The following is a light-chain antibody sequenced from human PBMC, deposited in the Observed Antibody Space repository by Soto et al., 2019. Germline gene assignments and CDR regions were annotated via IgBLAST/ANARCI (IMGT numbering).Light chain of an antibody. CDR2: QIN. CDR3: AAWDDRLNGRV. J-gene: IGLJ3*02. V-gene: IGLV2-8*01. Sequence: QSALTQPPSASGSPGQSVTISCTGTSSDIGAYNYVSWYQQHPGKAPQLMIYQINKRPSGVPDRFSGSRSGNTASLTVSGLQPEDEAVYYCAAWDDRLNGRVFGGGTKVTVL. CDR1: SSDIGAYNY.